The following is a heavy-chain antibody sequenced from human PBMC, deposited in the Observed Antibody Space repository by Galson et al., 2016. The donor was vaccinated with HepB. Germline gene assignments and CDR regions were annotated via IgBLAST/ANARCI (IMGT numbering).Heavy chain of an antibody. CDR2: ITGSGGTT. D-gene: IGHD3-16*01. CDR1: GFSFSTSG. J-gene: IGHJ4*02. Sequence: SLRLSCAASGFSFSTSGMSWVRQTPGRGLEWVSGITGSGGTTHYADSVKGRFTISRDNSKNTLYLDMNNLRAGDTAVYYCGKHGGFDYWGQGAQVTVSS. CDR3: GKHGGFDY. V-gene: IGHV3-23*01.